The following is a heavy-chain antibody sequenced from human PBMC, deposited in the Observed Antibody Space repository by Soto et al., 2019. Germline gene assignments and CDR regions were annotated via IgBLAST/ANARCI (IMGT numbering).Heavy chain of an antibody. Sequence: QVQLVQSGAEVKKPGASVKISCKASGYTFSLYAILWVRQAPGQRPEWMGWINAGNGDTKYSQKFQGRVTLTRDTFASTAYMELTGLTSEDTAAYYCARGHTNWYGCWFDPWGQGTLVTVSS. J-gene: IGHJ5*02. CDR3: ARGHTNWYGCWFDP. D-gene: IGHD2-2*01. V-gene: IGHV1-3*01. CDR1: GYTFSLYA. CDR2: INAGNGDT.